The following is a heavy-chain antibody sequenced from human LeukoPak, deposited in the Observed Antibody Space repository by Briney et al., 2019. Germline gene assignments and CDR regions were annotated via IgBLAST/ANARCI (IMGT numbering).Heavy chain of an antibody. V-gene: IGHV1-2*02. CDR3: ARADRLDGGPYLIGP. D-gene: IGHD2-21*01. CDR1: GYSFTDYY. J-gene: IGHJ5*02. CDR2: INPKSGGT. Sequence: GASVKVSCKTSGYSFTDYYMHWVRQAPGQGLEWMGWINPKSGGTSSAQKFQGRVTKTRDTSITTVYMEVSWLTSDDTAIYYCARADRLDGGPYLIGPWGQGTLVTVSS.